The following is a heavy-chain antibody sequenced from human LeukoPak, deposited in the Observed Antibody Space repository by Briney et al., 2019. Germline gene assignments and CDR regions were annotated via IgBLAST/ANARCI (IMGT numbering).Heavy chain of an antibody. CDR3: VKEAGGPFDY. V-gene: IGHV3-64D*06. CDR1: GFTFSSYA. Sequence: PGGSLRLSCSASGFTFSSYAMHWVRQATGKGLEYVSAISSNGGSTYYADSVKGRFTISRDNSKNTLYLQMSSLRAEDTAVYYCVKEAGGPFDYWGQGTLVTVSS. J-gene: IGHJ4*02. CDR2: ISSNGGST. D-gene: IGHD3-10*01.